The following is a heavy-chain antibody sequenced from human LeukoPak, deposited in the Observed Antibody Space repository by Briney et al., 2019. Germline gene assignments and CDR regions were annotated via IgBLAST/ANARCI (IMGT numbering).Heavy chain of an antibody. CDR1: GGSISSGGYY. J-gene: IGHJ6*02. D-gene: IGHD1-7*01. CDR3: ARDNWNYGSSMDV. Sequence: SETLSLTCTVSGGSISSGGYYWSWIRQHPGKGLEWIGYIYYSGSTNYNPSLKSRVTISVDTSKNQLSLKLSSVTAADTAVYYCARDNWNYGSSMDVWGQGTTVTVSS. CDR2: IYYSGST. V-gene: IGHV4-61*08.